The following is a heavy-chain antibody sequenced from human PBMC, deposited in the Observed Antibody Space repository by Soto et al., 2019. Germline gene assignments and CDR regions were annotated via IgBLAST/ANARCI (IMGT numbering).Heavy chain of an antibody. Sequence: WSLRLSCASSGFSFSSHGMHWVRQAPGKGLEWVAVIWHDGSNKHYTDSVKGRFTISRDNSESTLYLQMNSLRVEDTAVYYCATKVGDDFDHWGQGTLVTVSS. CDR2: IWHDGSNK. V-gene: IGHV3-33*08. CDR1: GFSFSSHG. J-gene: IGHJ4*02. CDR3: ATKVGDDFDH.